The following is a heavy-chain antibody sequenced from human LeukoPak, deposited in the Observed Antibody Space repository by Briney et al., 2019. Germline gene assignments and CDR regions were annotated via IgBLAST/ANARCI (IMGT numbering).Heavy chain of an antibody. J-gene: IGHJ4*02. V-gene: IGHV3-7*04. CDR3: ARPMVRGVLYFDY. D-gene: IGHD3-10*01. Sequence: PGGSLRLSCAASGFTFSNYWMTWVRQAPGKGLEWVANIKEDGSEKYYVDSVKGRFTISRDNAKKSLYLQMNSLRDEDTAVYYCARPMVRGVLYFDYWGQGTLGTVSS. CDR2: IKEDGSEK. CDR1: GFTFSNYW.